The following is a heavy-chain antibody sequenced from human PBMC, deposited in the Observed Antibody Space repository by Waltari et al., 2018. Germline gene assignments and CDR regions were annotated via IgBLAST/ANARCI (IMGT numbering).Heavy chain of an antibody. J-gene: IGHJ6*02. Sequence: EVQLVQSGAEVKKPGESLKISCTGSGYSFTSYWIGWVRQMPGKGLEWMGIIYPGDSDTRYSPSFQGQVTISADKPISTAYLQWSSLKASDTAMYYCAREKMGIYYYYGMDVWGQGTTVTVSS. CDR2: IYPGDSDT. CDR1: GYSFTSYW. V-gene: IGHV5-51*01. CDR3: AREKMGIYYYYGMDV. D-gene: IGHD7-27*01.